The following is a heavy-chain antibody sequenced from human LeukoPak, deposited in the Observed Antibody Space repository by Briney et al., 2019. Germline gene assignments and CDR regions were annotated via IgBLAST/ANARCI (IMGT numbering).Heavy chain of an antibody. D-gene: IGHD2-2*02. CDR2: ISGSGGTI. V-gene: IGHV3-11*04. Sequence: GGSLRLSCAASGFTFSDFYMSWIRQAPGKGLEWLSYISGSGGTIDYGDSVKGRFTISRDNAKNSLYLQMNSLRAEDTAVYYCARDGYCSGNSCYKGGYWGQGTLVTVSS. CDR3: ARDGYCSGNSCYKGGY. CDR1: GFTFSDFY. J-gene: IGHJ4*02.